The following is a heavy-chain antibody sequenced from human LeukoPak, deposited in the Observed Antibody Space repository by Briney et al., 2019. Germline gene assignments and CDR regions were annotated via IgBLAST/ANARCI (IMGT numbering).Heavy chain of an antibody. Sequence: PSETLSLTCTVSGGSISSSSYYWGWIRQPPGKGLEWIGSIYYSGSTYYNSSLKSRVTISVDTSKNQFSLKLSSVTAADTAVYYCARSLWRTTGGDYFDYWGQGTLVTVSS. V-gene: IGHV4-39*01. J-gene: IGHJ4*02. D-gene: IGHD4-17*01. CDR2: IYYSGST. CDR1: GGSISSSSYY. CDR3: ARSLWRTTGGDYFDY.